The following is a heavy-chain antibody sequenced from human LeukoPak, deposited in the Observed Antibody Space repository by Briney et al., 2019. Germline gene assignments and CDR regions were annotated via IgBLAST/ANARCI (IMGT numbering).Heavy chain of an antibody. CDR3: ARVFRGTFDY. CDR2: IIPIFGTA. J-gene: IGHJ4*02. D-gene: IGHD3-16*01. CDR1: GGTFSSYA. Sequence: EASVKVSCKASGGTFSSYAISWVRQAPGQGLEWMGGIIPIFGTANYAQKFQGRITITADESTSTAYMELSSLRSEDTAVYYYARVFRGTFDYWGQGTLVTVSS. V-gene: IGHV1-69*13.